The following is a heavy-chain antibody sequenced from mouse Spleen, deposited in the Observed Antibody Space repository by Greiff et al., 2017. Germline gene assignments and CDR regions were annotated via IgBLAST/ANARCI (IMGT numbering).Heavy chain of an antibody. CDR2: IWSGGST. CDR3: ARNNPIYDGYYGMDY. CDR1: GFSLTSYG. D-gene: IGHD2-3*01. V-gene: IGHV2-2*01. J-gene: IGHJ4*01. Sequence: VKLQESGPGLVQPSQSLSITCTVSGFSLTSYGVHWVRQSPGKGLEWLGVIWSGGSTDYNAAFISRLSISKDNSKSQVFFKMNSLQADDTAIYYCARNNPIYDGYYGMDYWGQGTSVTVSS.